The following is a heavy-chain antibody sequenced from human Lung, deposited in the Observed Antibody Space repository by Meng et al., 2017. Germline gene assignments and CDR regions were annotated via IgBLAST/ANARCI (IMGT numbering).Heavy chain of an antibody. V-gene: IGHV3-11*01. CDR2: ISSSGNTM. Sequence: QVQLLESGGGWVKLGVFLRLSCEVTGFTFGAYYMSWMRQAPGKGLEWISYISSSGNTMYYADSVKGRFTISRDNAKNSLYLQVNSLKAEDTAVYYCARGIQIWQYWGQGTQVTVSS. J-gene: IGHJ4*02. CDR1: GFTFGAYY. CDR3: ARGIQIWQY. D-gene: IGHD5-18*01.